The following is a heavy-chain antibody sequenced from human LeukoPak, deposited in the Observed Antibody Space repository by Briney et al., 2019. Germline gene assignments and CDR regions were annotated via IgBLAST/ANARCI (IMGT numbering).Heavy chain of an antibody. CDR2: IYYSGST. J-gene: IGHJ3*02. CDR1: GGPISSYY. D-gene: IGHD3-10*01. Sequence: SEPLSLTCTVSGGPISSYYWSWIRQPPGRGLEWIAYIYYSGSTKYSASLKSRVTMSVDTSKNQFSLKLSSVTAADTAVYYCARMVRGVIDAFEIWGQGTMVTDSS. CDR3: ARMVRGVIDAFEI. V-gene: IGHV4-59*01.